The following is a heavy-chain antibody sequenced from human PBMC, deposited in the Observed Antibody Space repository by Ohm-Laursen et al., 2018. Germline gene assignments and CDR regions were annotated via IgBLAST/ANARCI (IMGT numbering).Heavy chain of an antibody. CDR3: ARGSGFFKLDV. CDR2: INQSGST. J-gene: IGHJ6*02. CDR1: GESSSGYF. Sequence: SDTLSLTCAVNGESSSGYFWNWIRQPPGKGLEWIGEINQSGSTKYNPSLKRRVTLSADSSNSQFSLRLTSVTAADTATHYCARGSGFFKLDVWGQGTTVTVSS. D-gene: IGHD6-19*01. V-gene: IGHV4-34*01.